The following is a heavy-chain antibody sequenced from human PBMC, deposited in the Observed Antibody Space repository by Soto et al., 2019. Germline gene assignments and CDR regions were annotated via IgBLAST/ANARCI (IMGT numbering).Heavy chain of an antibody. Sequence: QVQLVESGGGVVQPGRSLRLSCAASGFTFSSYGMHWVRQAPGKGLEWVAIISHDGSNKYYADSVEGRFTISRDNSKNTLYLQMNSLRAEDTAVYYCAKNTAYSYGFPFDYGGQGTLVTVSS. J-gene: IGHJ4*02. D-gene: IGHD5-18*01. V-gene: IGHV3-30*18. CDR3: AKNTAYSYGFPFDY. CDR1: GFTFSSYG. CDR2: ISHDGSNK.